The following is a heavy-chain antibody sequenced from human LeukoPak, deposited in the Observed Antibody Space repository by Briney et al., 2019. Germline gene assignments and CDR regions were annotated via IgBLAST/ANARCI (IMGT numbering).Heavy chain of an antibody. Sequence: PSETLPLTCAVYGGSFSGYYWSWIRQPPGKGLEWIGEINHSGSTNYNPSLKSRVTISVDTSKNQFSLKLSSVTAADTAVYYCARGRWTLAGFDYWGQGTLVTVSS. CDR3: ARGRWTLAGFDY. V-gene: IGHV4-34*01. CDR2: INHSGST. J-gene: IGHJ4*02. CDR1: GGSFSGYY. D-gene: IGHD4-23*01.